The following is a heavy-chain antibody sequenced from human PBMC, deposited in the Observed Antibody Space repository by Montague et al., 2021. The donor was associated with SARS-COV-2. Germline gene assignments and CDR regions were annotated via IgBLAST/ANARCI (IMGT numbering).Heavy chain of an antibody. CDR3: ARLVWFGELSSENWFDP. Sequence: SETLSPTCTVSGGSISSSSNYWGWIRQPPGKGLEWIGSIYYSGSTYYNPSLKSRVTISVDTSKNQFSLKLNSVTAADTAVYYCARLVWFGELSSENWFDPWGQGTLVTVSS. J-gene: IGHJ5*02. V-gene: IGHV4-39*01. D-gene: IGHD3-10*01. CDR2: IYYSGST. CDR1: GGSISSSSNY.